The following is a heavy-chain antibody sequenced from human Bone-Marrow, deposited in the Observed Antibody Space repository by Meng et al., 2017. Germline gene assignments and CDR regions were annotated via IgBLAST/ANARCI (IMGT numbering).Heavy chain of an antibody. CDR1: GYIFTNYY. Sequence: ASVKVSCKASGYIFTNYYMHWVRQAPGQGLEWMGIINPSGGSTTYAQKFQGRLSMTRDMSTGTIYMELSSLTSEDTAVYYCARDLTVVVIALGYWGQGTLVTVS. V-gene: IGHV1-46*01. CDR2: INPSGGST. D-gene: IGHD3-22*01. J-gene: IGHJ4*02. CDR3: ARDLTVVVIALGY.